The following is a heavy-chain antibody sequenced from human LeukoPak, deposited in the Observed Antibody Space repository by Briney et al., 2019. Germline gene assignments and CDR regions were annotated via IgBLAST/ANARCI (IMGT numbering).Heavy chain of an antibody. V-gene: IGHV1-2*02. CDR2: VNPNSGGT. CDR1: GYTFTSYG. CDR3: ARSTAMVTIDY. Sequence: ASVKVSCKASGYTFTSYGMSWVRQAPGQGLEWMGWVNPNSGGTNYAQKFQGRVTMTRDTSISTAYMDLSRLRSDDTAVYYCARSTAMVTIDYWGQGTLVTVSS. D-gene: IGHD5-18*01. J-gene: IGHJ4*02.